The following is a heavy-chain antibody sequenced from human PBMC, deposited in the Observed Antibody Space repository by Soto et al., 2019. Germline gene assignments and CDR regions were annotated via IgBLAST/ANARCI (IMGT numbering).Heavy chain of an antibody. CDR2: IWYDGSNK. D-gene: IGHD2-15*01. Sequence: QVQLVESGGGVVQPGRSLRLSCAASGFTFSSYGMHWVRQAPGKGLEWVAVIWYDGSNKYYADSVKGRFTISRDNSKNKLYLQMNSLRAEDTAVYYCARDGGYCSGGSCYPGTYWGQGTLVTVSS. CDR1: GFTFSSYG. V-gene: IGHV3-33*01. CDR3: ARDGGYCSGGSCYPGTY. J-gene: IGHJ4*02.